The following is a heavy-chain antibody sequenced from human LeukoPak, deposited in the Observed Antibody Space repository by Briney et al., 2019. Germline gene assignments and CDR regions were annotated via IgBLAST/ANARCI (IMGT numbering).Heavy chain of an antibody. V-gene: IGHV3-74*01. CDR1: GFTFNNYW. CDR3: ARDNSSGYDY. J-gene: IGHJ4*02. CDR2: INSDGRST. D-gene: IGHD6-19*01. Sequence: GGSLRLSCAASGFTFNNYWMHWVRQAPGKGLVWVSRINSDGRSTSYADAVRGRFTIPRDNAKNTLYLQMNSLRAEDTAVYFCARDNSSGYDYWGQGTLVTVSS.